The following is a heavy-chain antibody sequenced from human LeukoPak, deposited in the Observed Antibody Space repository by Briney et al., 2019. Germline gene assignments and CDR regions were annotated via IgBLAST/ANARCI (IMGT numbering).Heavy chain of an antibody. V-gene: IGHV5-51*01. Sequence: GESLKISCKGSGYSFTSYWIGWVRQMPGKGLEWMGIIYPGDSDTRYSPSFQGQVTISADKSISTAYLQRSSLKASDTAMYYCARLEGGYCSGGSCYSFDYWGQGTLVTVSS. CDR2: IYPGDSDT. D-gene: IGHD2-15*01. CDR1: GYSFTSYW. J-gene: IGHJ4*02. CDR3: ARLEGGYCSGGSCYSFDY.